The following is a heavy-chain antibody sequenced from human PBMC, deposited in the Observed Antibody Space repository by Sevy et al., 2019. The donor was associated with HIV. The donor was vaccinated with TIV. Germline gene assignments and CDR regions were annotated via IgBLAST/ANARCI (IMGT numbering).Heavy chain of an antibody. CDR3: AKDVARKWQLWLGFYFDY. Sequence: GGSLRLSCAASGFTFSSYGMHWVRQAPGKGLEWVVVISYDGSNKYYADSVKGRFTISRDNSKNTLYLQMNSLRAEDTAVYYCAKDVARKWQLWLGFYFDYWGQGTLVTVSS. V-gene: IGHV3-30*18. CDR1: GFTFSSYG. CDR2: ISYDGSNK. D-gene: IGHD5-18*01. J-gene: IGHJ4*02.